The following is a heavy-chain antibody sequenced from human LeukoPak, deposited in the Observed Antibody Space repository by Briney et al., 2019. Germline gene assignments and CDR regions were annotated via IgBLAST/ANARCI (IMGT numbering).Heavy chain of an antibody. J-gene: IGHJ4*02. V-gene: IGHV3-7*01. CDR3: ASWGYYYGSGSYGLDY. D-gene: IGHD3-10*01. CDR1: GFTFSNYW. Sequence: GGSLRLSCAASGFTFSNYWMTWVRQAPGKGLEWVAHIKEDGGEKHYVDPVKGRFTISRDNAKNSLYLQMNSLRAEDTAVYYCASWGYYYGSGSYGLDYWGQGTLVTVSS. CDR2: IKEDGGEK.